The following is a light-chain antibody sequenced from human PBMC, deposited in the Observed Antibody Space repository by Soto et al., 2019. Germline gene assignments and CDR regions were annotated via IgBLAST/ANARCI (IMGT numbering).Light chain of an antibody. CDR3: AAWDDSLTGVV. V-gene: IGLV1-44*01. J-gene: IGLJ2*01. CDR2: SDN. CDR1: SSNIGSNS. Sequence: QSVLTQPPSASGTPGQRVTISCSGSSSNIGSNSVNWYQQLPKTAPKLLIYSDNQRPSGVPDRFSGSKSGTSASLAINGLQSEDEADYYCAAWDDSLTGVVFGGGTKDRP.